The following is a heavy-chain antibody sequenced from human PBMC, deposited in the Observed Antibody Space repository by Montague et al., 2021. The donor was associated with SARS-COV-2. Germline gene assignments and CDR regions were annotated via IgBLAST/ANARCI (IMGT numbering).Heavy chain of an antibody. V-gene: IGHV4-59*01. CDR2: IYDGGAV. D-gene: IGHD4-23*01. J-gene: IGHJ3*02. Sequence: SETLSLTCTVSGGSITGYYWSWLRRSPGKGLEWIAYIYDGGAVIYNPSLGSRVTISIDTSKNQLSLKVNSVTAADTAVYYCVRDHPYGGPRGAYDIWGQGTVVTVSS. CDR3: VRDHPYGGPRGAYDI. CDR1: GGSITGYY.